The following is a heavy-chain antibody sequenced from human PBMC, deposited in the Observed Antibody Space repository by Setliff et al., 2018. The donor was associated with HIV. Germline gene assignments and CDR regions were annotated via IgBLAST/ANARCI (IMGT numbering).Heavy chain of an antibody. J-gene: IGHJ4*02. V-gene: IGHV1-46*01. D-gene: IGHD5-12*01. CDR2: INPSDGST. CDR3: ARDSGARWLQGHFDY. CDR1: GYTFTNYY. Sequence: ASVKVSCKASGYTFTNYYIHWVQQAPGQGLEWMGVINPSDGSTSYAQKFQGSVTMTEDTSTNTVYMEVSSLRSQDPAVTAVYYCARDSGARWLQGHFDYWGQGTLVTVSS.